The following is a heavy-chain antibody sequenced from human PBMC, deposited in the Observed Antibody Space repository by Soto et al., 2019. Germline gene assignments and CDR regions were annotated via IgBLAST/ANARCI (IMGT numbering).Heavy chain of an antibody. D-gene: IGHD4-4*01. Sequence: PGGSLRLSCAASGFTFSSYAMHWVRQAPGKGLEWVAVISYDGSNKYYADSVKGRFTISRDNSKSTLYLQMNSLRAEDTAVYYCARGASTTVTILVWDYFDYWGQGSLVTVAS. CDR2: ISYDGSNK. J-gene: IGHJ4*02. V-gene: IGHV3-30-3*01. CDR3: ARGASTTVTILVWDYFDY. CDR1: GFTFSSYA.